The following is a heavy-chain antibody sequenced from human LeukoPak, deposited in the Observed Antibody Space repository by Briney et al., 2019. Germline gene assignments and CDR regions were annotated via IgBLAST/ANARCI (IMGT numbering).Heavy chain of an antibody. CDR3: ARAVSWTDYYYYMDV. CDR1: GGSISSYY. D-gene: IGHD6-13*01. J-gene: IGHJ6*03. V-gene: IGHV4-59*01. Sequence: SETLSLTCTVSGGSISSYYWSWIRQPPGKGLEWIGYIYYRVTSDYNPSLKSRVTISVDTSKNQFSLKLSSVTAADTAVYYCARAVSWTDYYYYMDVWGKGTTVTVSS. CDR2: IYYRVTS.